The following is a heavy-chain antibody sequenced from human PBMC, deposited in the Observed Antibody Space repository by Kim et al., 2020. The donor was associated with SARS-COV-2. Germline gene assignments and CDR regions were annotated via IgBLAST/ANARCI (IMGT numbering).Heavy chain of an antibody. CDR2: ISYDGSNK. D-gene: IGHD6-19*01. V-gene: IGHV3-30-3*02. CDR3: AKLIAVADFDY. J-gene: IGHJ4*02. CDR1: GFTFSSYA. Sequence: GGSLRLSCAASGFTFSSYAMHWVRQAPGKGLEWVAVISYDGSNKYYADSVKGRFTISRDNSKNTLYLQMNSLRAEDTAVYYCAKLIAVADFDYWGQGTLVTVSS.